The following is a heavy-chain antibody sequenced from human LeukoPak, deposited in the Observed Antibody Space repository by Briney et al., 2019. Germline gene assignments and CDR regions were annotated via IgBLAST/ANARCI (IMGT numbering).Heavy chain of an antibody. Sequence: SETLSLTCTVSGGSISSSSYYWGWIRQPPGKGLEWIGRIYYSGSTYYNPSPKSRVTISVDTSKNQFSLKLSSVTAADTAVYYCARALQYYYDSSGYHYQHWGQGTLVTVSS. J-gene: IGHJ1*01. CDR1: GGSISSSSYY. D-gene: IGHD3-22*01. CDR2: IYYSGST. V-gene: IGHV4-39*01. CDR3: ARALQYYYDSSGYHYQH.